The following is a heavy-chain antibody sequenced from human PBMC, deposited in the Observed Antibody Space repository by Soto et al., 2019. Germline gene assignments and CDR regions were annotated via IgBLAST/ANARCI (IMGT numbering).Heavy chain of an antibody. V-gene: IGHV1-69*06. Sequence: SVKVSCKASGGTFSSYAISWVRQAPGQGLEWMGGIIPIFGTANYAQKFQGRVTITADKSTSTAYMELSSLRSEDTAVYYCARVHCSGGSCYYYYGMDVWGQGTTVTVSS. CDR3: ARVHCSGGSCYYYYGMDV. CDR1: GGTFSSYA. D-gene: IGHD2-15*01. CDR2: IIPIFGTA. J-gene: IGHJ6*02.